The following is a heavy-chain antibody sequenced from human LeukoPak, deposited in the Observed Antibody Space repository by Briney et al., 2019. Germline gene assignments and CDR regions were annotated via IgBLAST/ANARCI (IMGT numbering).Heavy chain of an antibody. D-gene: IGHD2-21*02. CDR2: ISGSGDKT. J-gene: IGHJ4*02. V-gene: IGHV3-23*01. CDR3: AKEWIGGRPLVVVAVH. Sequence: GGSLRLSCAPSGFTFSNYAMGWLRQAPGKGLEWVSAISGSGDKTYYADSVRGRFAISRDNSKSTLYLQMNSLRAEDAAVYYCAKEWIGGRPLVVVAVHWGQGTLVTVSS. CDR1: GFTFSNYA.